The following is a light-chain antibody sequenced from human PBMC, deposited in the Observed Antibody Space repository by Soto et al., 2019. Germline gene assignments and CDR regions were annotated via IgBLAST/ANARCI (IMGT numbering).Light chain of an antibody. J-gene: IGLJ2*01. CDR3: CSYAGFRV. CDR2: EVS. CDR1: SSDVGSYNL. Sequence: QSVLIQPASVSGSPGQSITISCTGTSSDVGSYNLVSWYQQHPGKAPKLMIYEVSKRPSGVSNRFSGSKSGNTASLTISGLQAEDEADYYCCSYAGFRVFGGGTKLTVL. V-gene: IGLV2-23*02.